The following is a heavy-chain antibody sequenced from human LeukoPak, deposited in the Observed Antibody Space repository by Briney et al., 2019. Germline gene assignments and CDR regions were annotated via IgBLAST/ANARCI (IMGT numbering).Heavy chain of an antibody. Sequence: GGSLRLSCAASGFTFSSYAMSWVRQAPGKGLEWVSAISGSGGSTYYADSVKGRFTISRDNSKNTLYLQMNSLRAEDTAVYYCAKDRPYSSNHYNWFDPWGQGTLVTVSS. V-gene: IGHV3-23*01. CDR1: GFTFSSYA. CDR2: ISGSGGST. J-gene: IGHJ5*02. D-gene: IGHD6-13*01. CDR3: AKDRPYSSNHYNWFDP.